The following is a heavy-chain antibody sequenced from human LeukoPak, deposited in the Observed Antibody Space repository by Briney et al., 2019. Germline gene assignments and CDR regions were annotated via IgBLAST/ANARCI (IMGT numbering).Heavy chain of an antibody. D-gene: IGHD6-13*01. V-gene: IGHV3-48*04. CDR3: ARGGYSSSWYHDS. Sequence: GGSLRLSCAASGFTFSSYSMNWVRQAPGKGLEWVSYISSSGSTIYYADSVKGRFTISRDNAKNSLYMQVNSLRAEDTAVYYCARGGYSSSWYHDSWGQGTLVTVSS. J-gene: IGHJ4*02. CDR1: GFTFSSYS. CDR2: ISSSGSTI.